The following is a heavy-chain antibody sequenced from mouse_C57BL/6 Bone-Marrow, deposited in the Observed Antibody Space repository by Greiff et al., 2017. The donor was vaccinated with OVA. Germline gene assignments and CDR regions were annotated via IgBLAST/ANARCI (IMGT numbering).Heavy chain of an antibody. CDR3: ARCLFDY. CDR2: IDPSDSYT. V-gene: IGHV1-50*01. CDR1: GYTFTSYW. J-gene: IGHJ2*01. Sequence: QVQLQQSGAELVKPGASVKLSCKASGYTFTSYWMQWVKQRPGQGLEWIGEIDPSDSYTNYNQKFKGKATLTVDTSSSTAYMQLSSLTSEDSAVYYCARCLFDYWGQGTTLTVSS.